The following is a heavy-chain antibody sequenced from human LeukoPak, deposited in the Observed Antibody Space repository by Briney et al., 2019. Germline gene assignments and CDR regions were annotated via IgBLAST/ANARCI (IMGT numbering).Heavy chain of an antibody. J-gene: IGHJ4*02. D-gene: IGHD3-10*01. CDR1: GFTFSSYA. Sequence: GTSLRLSCTAPGFTFSSYAIHWIRQAPGKGLEWVALVWHDGSNRYYSEAVKGRFTISRDNSKNTVYLQINSLRAEDTAVYYCASELFGSGSCPDYWGQGTRVTVSS. V-gene: IGHV3-33*01. CDR3: ASELFGSGSCPDY. CDR2: VWHDGSNR.